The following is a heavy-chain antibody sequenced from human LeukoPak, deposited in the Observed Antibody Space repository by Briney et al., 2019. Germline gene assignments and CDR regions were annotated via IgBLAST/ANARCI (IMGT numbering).Heavy chain of an antibody. CDR1: GFTFSDYY. J-gene: IGHJ4*02. D-gene: IGHD4-11*01. V-gene: IGHV3-11*01. CDR3: ARTVRHPEY. Sequence: GGSLRLSCAASGFTFSDYYMSWIRQAPGKGLECVSYISSSGTSIYYVDSVKGRFTMSRDNAKNSLYLQMNGLRAGDTAVYYCARTVRHPEYWGQGTLVTVSS. CDR2: ISSSGTSI.